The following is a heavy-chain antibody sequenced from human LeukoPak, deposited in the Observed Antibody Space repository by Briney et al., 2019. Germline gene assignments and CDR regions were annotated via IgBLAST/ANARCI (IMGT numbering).Heavy chain of an antibody. CDR2: ISSSSSYI. V-gene: IGHV3-21*04. CDR3: AKDDYGSGSYFFNY. J-gene: IGHJ4*02. D-gene: IGHD3-10*01. Sequence: PGGSLRLSCAASGFTFSSYSMNWVRQAPGKGLEWVSSISSSSSYIYYADSVKGRFTISRDNAKNSLYLQMNSLRAEDTAVYYCAKDDYGSGSYFFNYWGQGTLVTVSS. CDR1: GFTFSSYS.